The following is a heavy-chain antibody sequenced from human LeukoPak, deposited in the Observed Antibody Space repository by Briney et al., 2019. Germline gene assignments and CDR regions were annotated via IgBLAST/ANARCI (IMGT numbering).Heavy chain of an antibody. CDR2: ISDSGGT. V-gene: IGHV3-23*01. CDR3: AKRVPYGSSSVYFDF. Sequence: GGSLGLSCAVSGFTFSNYGMSWVRQAPGKGLEWVSAISDSGGTYYADSVKGRFTISKDNSKNTLYLQMNNLRAEDTAVYYCAKRVPYGSSSVYFDFWGQGTLVTVSS. J-gene: IGHJ4*02. D-gene: IGHD6-6*01. CDR1: GFTFSNYG.